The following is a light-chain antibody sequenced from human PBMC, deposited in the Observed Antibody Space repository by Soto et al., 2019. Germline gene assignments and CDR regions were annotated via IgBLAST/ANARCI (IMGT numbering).Light chain of an antibody. V-gene: IGLV1-40*01. J-gene: IGLJ1*01. CDR3: QSYDNILCGHV. CDR1: NSNIGAGYD. CDR2: NDV. Sequence: QSVLTQPPSVSGAPGLRVTISCTGSNSNIGAGYDVHWYQQLPETTPKLLIYNDVKRPSRVPDRFSGSKSGTSASLAITGLQAEDEADYYCQSYDNILCGHVFGPGTKLTVL.